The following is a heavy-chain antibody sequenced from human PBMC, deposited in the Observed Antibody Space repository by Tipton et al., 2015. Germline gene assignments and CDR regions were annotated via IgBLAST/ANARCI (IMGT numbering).Heavy chain of an antibody. CDR3: ARVDYYGSGSRGYFDY. CDR2: INPSGGST. V-gene: IGHV1-46*01. D-gene: IGHD3-10*01. CDR1: GYSFTSFY. J-gene: IGHJ4*02. Sequence: QSGAEVKKPGASMKVSCKASGYSFTSFYMHWVRQAPGQGLEWMGMINPSGGSTSYAQKFQGRVTMTRDTSTSTVYMELSSLRSEDTALYYCARVDYYGSGSRGYFDYWGQGTLVSVSS.